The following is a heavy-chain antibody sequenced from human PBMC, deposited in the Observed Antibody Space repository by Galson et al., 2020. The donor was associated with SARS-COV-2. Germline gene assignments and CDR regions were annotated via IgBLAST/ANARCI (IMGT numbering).Heavy chain of an antibody. CDR1: GLNFGRYA. D-gene: IGHD4-17*01. CDR3: AKDQGSDYGDQFDY. J-gene: IGHJ4*02. Sequence: GESLKIPRAASGLNFGRYALGWVRQAPGKGLEWVSTNSRSGGGTYYADSVKGRFAISRDNSKNTPYLQMNSLRAEDTAVYYCAKDQGSDYGDQFDYWGQGTLVTVSS. V-gene: IGHV3-23*01. CDR2: NSRSGGGT.